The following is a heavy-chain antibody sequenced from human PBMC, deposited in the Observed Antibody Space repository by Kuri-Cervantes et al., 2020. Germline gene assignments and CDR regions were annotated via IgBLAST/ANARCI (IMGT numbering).Heavy chain of an antibody. CDR2: IWPGGST. CDR3: AGELGGAYSRGIDY. CDR1: GASFSGFY. Sequence: SETLSLTCGVSGASFSGFYWSWIRQSPGKGLEWIGEIWPGGSTDYHPSLKSRVTISLDTSRNQVSLSLSSVTAADTAVYYCAGELGGAYSRGIDYWGQGTLVTVSS. J-gene: IGHJ4*02. D-gene: IGHD2-21*01. V-gene: IGHV4-34*01.